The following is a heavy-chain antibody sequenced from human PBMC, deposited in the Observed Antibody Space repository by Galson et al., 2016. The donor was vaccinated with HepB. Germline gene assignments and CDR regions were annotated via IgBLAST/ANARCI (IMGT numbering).Heavy chain of an antibody. D-gene: IGHD6-13*01. Sequence: SLRLSCAASGFTFRNYGMHWVRQAPGQGPEWVAIISRDGSLKFYADSVKGRFTISRDNSKNTLYLQMNSLRPEDTAIYYCAKAMAAARTNWFDPRGQGVPVTVSS. CDR3: AKAMAAARTNWFDP. CDR2: ISRDGSLK. CDR1: GFTFRNYG. V-gene: IGHV3-30*18. J-gene: IGHJ5*02.